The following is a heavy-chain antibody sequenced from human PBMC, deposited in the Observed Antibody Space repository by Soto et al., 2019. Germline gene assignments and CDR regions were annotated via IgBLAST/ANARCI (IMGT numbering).Heavy chain of an antibody. Sequence: GASVKVSCKASGGTFSSYAISWVRQAPGQGLEWMGGIIPIFGTANYAQKFQGRVTITADESTSTAYMELSSLRSEDTAVYYCARDQGSGFANYYFDYWGQGTLVTVSS. J-gene: IGHJ4*02. V-gene: IGHV1-69*13. D-gene: IGHD6-19*01. CDR2: IIPIFGTA. CDR3: ARDQGSGFANYYFDY. CDR1: GGTFSSYA.